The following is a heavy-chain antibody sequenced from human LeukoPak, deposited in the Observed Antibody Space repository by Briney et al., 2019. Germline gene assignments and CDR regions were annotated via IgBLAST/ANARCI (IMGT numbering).Heavy chain of an antibody. CDR1: GGSFSGYY. V-gene: IGHV4-34*01. J-gene: IGHJ5*02. Sequence: SETLSLTCAVYGGSFSGYYWSWIRQPPGKGLEWIGEINHSGSTNYNPSLKSRVTISVDTSKNQFSLKLSSVTAADTAVYYCASANYDFWSGYLRWSXWFDPXGQGTLVTVSS. D-gene: IGHD3-3*01. CDR3: ASANYDFWSGYLRWSXWFDP. CDR2: INHSGST.